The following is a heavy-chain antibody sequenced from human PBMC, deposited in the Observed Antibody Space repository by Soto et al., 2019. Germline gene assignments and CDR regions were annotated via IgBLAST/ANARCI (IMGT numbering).Heavy chain of an antibody. Sequence: ASVKVSCKASGYTFTNYAIHWVRQAPGQRLEWMGWIHTDSGDTKYSQKFQGRVTITRDTSATTAYLEVRSLRSEDTAVYYCAKQDWYFDLWGRGTLVTVSS. CDR2: IHTDSGDT. J-gene: IGHJ2*01. CDR1: GYTFTNYA. D-gene: IGHD2-15*01. CDR3: AKQDWYFDL. V-gene: IGHV1-3*04.